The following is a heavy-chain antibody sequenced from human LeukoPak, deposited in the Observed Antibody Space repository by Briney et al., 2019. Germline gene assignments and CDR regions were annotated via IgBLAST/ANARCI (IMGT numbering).Heavy chain of an antibody. D-gene: IGHD3-22*01. J-gene: IGHJ4*02. V-gene: IGHV1-18*01. CDR1: GYTFSDYG. CDR2: ISTYNGNT. Sequence: ASVKVSCKASGYTFSDYGISWVPQAPGHGLEWMGWISTYNGNTNYAQKLQGRVAINTDTSTSTAYMELRSLRSDDTAVYYCARDCDRSGYYCYWGQGTLVTVSS. CDR3: ARDCDRSGYYCY.